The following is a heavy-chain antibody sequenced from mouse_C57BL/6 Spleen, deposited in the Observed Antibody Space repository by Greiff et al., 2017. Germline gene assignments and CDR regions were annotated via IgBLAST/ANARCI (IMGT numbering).Heavy chain of an antibody. Sequence: QVQLKQPGAELVRPGTSVKLSCKASGYTFTSYWMHWVKQRPGQGLEWIGVIDPSDSYTNYNQKFKGKATLTVDTSSSTAYMQLSSLTSEDSAVYYCARHPLYSSGYPYYYAMDYWGQGTSVTVSS. J-gene: IGHJ4*01. V-gene: IGHV1-59*01. CDR1: GYTFTSYW. CDR2: IDPSDSYT. CDR3: ARHPLYSSGYPYYYAMDY. D-gene: IGHD3-2*02.